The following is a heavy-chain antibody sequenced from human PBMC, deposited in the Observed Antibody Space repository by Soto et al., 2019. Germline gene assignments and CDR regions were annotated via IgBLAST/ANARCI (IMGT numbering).Heavy chain of an antibody. CDR1: GGSFSGYY. Sequence: SETLSLTCAVYGGSFSGYYWSWIRQPPGKGLEWIGEINHIGGTNYNPSLKSRVTLSIDTSKNQFSLKLSSVIAADTAVYYCARVIIGCTNGVCYDAFDIWGQGTMVTVSS. CDR2: INHIGGT. CDR3: ARVIIGCTNGVCYDAFDI. D-gene: IGHD2-8*01. V-gene: IGHV4-34*01. J-gene: IGHJ3*02.